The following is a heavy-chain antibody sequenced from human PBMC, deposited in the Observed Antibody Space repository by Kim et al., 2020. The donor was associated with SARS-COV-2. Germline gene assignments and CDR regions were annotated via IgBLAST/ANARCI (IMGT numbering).Heavy chain of an antibody. CDR3: ARDDVNWNYGEGAFDI. CDR1: GFTFSSYE. J-gene: IGHJ3*02. V-gene: IGHV3-48*03. D-gene: IGHD1-7*01. CDR2: ISSSGSTI. Sequence: GGSLRLSCAASGFTFSSYEMNWVRQASGKGLAWVSYISSSGSTIYYADSVKGRFTISRDNAKNSLYLQMNSLRAEDTAVYYCARDDVNWNYGEGAFDIWGQGTMVTVSS.